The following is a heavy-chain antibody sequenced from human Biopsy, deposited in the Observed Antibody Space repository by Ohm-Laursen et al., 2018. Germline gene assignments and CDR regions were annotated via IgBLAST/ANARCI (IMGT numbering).Heavy chain of an antibody. CDR2: ISWDGSTT. CDR3: ARAFRGQFFYYYYGMDV. J-gene: IGHJ6*02. V-gene: IGHV3-43D*04. D-gene: IGHD3-3*01. Sequence: SLRLSCADSGFTFDDYGMHWVRQAPGKGLEWVSIISWDGSTTYYADSVKGRFTISRDNSKNSLYLQMNSLSAEDTALYYCARAFRGQFFYYYYGMDVWGQGTTVTVSS. CDR1: GFTFDDYG.